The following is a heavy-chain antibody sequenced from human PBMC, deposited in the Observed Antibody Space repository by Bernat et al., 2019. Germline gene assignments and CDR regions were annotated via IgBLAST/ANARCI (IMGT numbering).Heavy chain of an antibody. CDR2: ISSSSSYT. D-gene: IGHD2-15*01. Sequence: QVQLVESGGGLVKPGGSLRLSCAASGFTFSDYYMSWIRQAPGKGLEWVSYISSSSSYTNYADSVKGRFTISRDNAKNSLYLQMNSLRAEDTAVYYCARARGYCSGGSCYYDFDYWGQGTLVTVYS. CDR1: GFTFSDYY. J-gene: IGHJ4*02. V-gene: IGHV3-11*05. CDR3: ARARGYCSGGSCYYDFDY.